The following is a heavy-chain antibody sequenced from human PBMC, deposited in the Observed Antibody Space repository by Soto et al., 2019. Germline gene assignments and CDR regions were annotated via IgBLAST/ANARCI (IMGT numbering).Heavy chain of an antibody. CDR2: IYHSGST. V-gene: IGHV4-38-2*02. D-gene: IGHD5-18*01. CDR3: AREHRVDTAMVTPYFDY. CDR1: GYSISSGYY. J-gene: IGHJ4*02. Sequence: SETLSLTCAVSGYSISSGYYWGWIRQPPGKGLEWIGSIYHSGSTYYNPSLKSRVTISVDTSKNQFSLKLSSVTAADTAVYYCAREHRVDTAMVTPYFDYWGQGTLVTVSS.